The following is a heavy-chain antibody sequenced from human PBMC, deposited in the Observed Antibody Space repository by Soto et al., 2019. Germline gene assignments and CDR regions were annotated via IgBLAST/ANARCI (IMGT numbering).Heavy chain of an antibody. CDR3: ARLSYYGSGSYYNLYYHYGMDV. Sequence: PGGSLRLSCAASGFTFSSYSMRWVRQAPGKGLEWVALISYDGNNKYYGDSVKGRFTISRDNSKNILYLQVNSLRAEDTAVYYCARLSYYGSGSYYNLYYHYGMDVWGQGTTVTVSS. CDR1: GFTFSSYS. CDR2: ISYDGNNK. J-gene: IGHJ6*02. D-gene: IGHD3-10*01. V-gene: IGHV3-30-3*01.